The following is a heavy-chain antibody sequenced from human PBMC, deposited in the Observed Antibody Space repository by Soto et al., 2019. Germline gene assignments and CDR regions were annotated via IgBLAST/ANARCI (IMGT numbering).Heavy chain of an antibody. J-gene: IGHJ4*02. V-gene: IGHV4-34*01. D-gene: IGHD3-16*01. CDR3: QGGDF. CDR1: GGSLTGYY. CDR2: INDSGTT. Sequence: SETVSLTCEVSGGSLTGYYWIWDRQTPGKGLEWIGEINDSGTTYYNPSFKSRLTISINTAKRQISLRLTSVTAADTGVYYCQGGDFWGQGTRVTVSS.